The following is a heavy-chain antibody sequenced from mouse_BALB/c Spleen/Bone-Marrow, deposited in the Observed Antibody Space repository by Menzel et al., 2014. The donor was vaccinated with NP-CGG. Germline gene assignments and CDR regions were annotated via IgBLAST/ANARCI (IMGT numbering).Heavy chain of an antibody. CDR1: GFTFSRYT. J-gene: IGHJ1*01. CDR2: ISNGGGST. D-gene: IGHD2-14*01. CDR3: ARHGVRREWYFDV. V-gene: IGHV5-12-2*01. Sequence: EVKLQESGGGLVQPGGSLKLSCAASGFTFSRYTMSWVRQTPEKRLEWVAYISNGGGSTYYPDTDTVKGRFTISRDNAKNTLYLQMSSLKSEDTAMYHCARHGVRREWYFDVWGAGTTVTVSS.